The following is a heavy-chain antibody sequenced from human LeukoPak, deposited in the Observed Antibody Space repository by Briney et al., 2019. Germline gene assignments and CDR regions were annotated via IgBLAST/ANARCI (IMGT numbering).Heavy chain of an antibody. CDR1: GYTFTGYY. D-gene: IGHD3-16*01. J-gene: IGHJ4*02. Sequence: ASVKVSCKASGYTFTGYYMHWVRQAPGQGLEWMGWINPNSGGTNYAQKFQGRVTMTGDTSISTAYMELRRLRSDDTAVYYCARPGMEGGLDGYWGQGTLVTVSS. CDR2: INPNSGGT. V-gene: IGHV1-2*02. CDR3: ARPGMEGGLDGY.